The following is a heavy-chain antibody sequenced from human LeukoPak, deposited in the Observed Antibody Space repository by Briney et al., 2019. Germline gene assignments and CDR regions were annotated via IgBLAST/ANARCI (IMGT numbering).Heavy chain of an antibody. J-gene: IGHJ5*02. V-gene: IGHV4-4*07. CDR1: GGSISSYY. CDR2: IYTSGST. Sequence: SETLSLTCTVSGGSISSYYWSWIRQPAGKGLEWIGRIYTSGSTNYSPSLKSRVTMSVDTSKNQFSLKLSSVTAADTAVYYCARGPVVVPAAMRVRWFDPWGQGTLVTVSS. D-gene: IGHD2-2*01. CDR3: ARGPVVVPAAMRVRWFDP.